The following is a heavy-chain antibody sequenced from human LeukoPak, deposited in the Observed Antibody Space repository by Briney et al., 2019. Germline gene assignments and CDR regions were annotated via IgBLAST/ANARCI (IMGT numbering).Heavy chain of an antibody. CDR1: GGSISSYY. D-gene: IGHD2-2*01. J-gene: IGHJ3*02. CDR3: ASLKGTRNAFDI. V-gene: IGHV4-59*01. CDR2: IYYSGST. Sequence: KASETLSLTCTVSGGSISSYYWSWIRQPPGKGLEWIGYIYYSGSTNYNPSLKSRVTISVDTSKNQFSLKLSSVTAADTAVYYCASLKGTRNAFDIWGQGTMVTVSS.